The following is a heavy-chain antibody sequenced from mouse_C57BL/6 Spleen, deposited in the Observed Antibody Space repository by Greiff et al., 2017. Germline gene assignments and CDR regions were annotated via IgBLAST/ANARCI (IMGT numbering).Heavy chain of an antibody. CDR2: IYPRSGNT. J-gene: IGHJ3*01. V-gene: IGHV1-81*01. CDR3: ARSDYSNYPWFAY. CDR1: GYTFTSYG. D-gene: IGHD2-5*01. Sequence: VQLQQSGAELARPGASVKLSCKASGYTFTSYGISWVKQRTGQGLEWIGEIYPRSGNTYYNEKFKGKATLTADKSSSTAYMELRSLTSEDSAVYFCARSDYSNYPWFAYWGKGTLVTVSA.